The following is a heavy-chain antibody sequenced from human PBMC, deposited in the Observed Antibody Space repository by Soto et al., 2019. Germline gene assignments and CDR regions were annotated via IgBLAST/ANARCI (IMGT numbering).Heavy chain of an antibody. CDR2: INPNSGGT. CDR3: ASEGYSSSWYDIARYFQH. V-gene: IGHV1-2*02. D-gene: IGHD6-13*01. Sequence: VQLMESGGGLVQPGGSLRLSCAASGFTFTGYYMHWVRQAPGQGLEWMGWINPNSGGTNYAQKFQGRVTMTRDTSISTAYMELSRLRSDDTAVYYCASEGYSSSWYDIARYFQHWGQGTLVTVSS. CDR1: GFTFTGYY. J-gene: IGHJ1*01.